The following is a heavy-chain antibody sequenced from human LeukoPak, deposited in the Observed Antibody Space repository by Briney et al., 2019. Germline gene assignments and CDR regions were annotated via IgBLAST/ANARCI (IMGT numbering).Heavy chain of an antibody. CDR2: INSDGSST. Sequence: GGSLRLSCAASGFTFSGHWMHWVRQAPGKGLVWVSRINSDGSSTTYADSVKGRFTTSRDNAKNTLYLQMNSLRVEDTAVYYCAKDGGEYYDILTGYYPRLYYMDVWGKGTTVTISS. V-gene: IGHV3-74*01. J-gene: IGHJ6*03. D-gene: IGHD3-9*01. CDR3: AKDGGEYYDILTGYYPRLYYMDV. CDR1: GFTFSGHW.